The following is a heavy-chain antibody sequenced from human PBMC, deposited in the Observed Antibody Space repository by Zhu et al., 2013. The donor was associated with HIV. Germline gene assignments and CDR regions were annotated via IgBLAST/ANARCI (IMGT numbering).Heavy chain of an antibody. V-gene: IGHV1-18*01. CDR3: AREGELRGYIYDYDYYNYDGMDV. D-gene: IGHD5-18*01. CDR1: GYMFTSYG. CDR2: ISVYNGNT. Sequence: QVQLVQSGAEVKKPGASVKVSCKASGYMFTSYGISWVRQAPGQGLEWMGWISVYNGNTSYAQKFQGRVTMTTDTSTSTAYMELRSLRSDDTAVYYCAREGELRGYIYDYDYYNYDGMDVWGQGTTVTVSS. J-gene: IGHJ6*02.